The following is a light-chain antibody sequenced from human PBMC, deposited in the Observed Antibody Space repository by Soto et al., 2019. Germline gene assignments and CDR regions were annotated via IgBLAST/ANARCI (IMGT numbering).Light chain of an antibody. V-gene: IGKV1-5*01. Sequence: DIQMTQSPSTLSASAGDRFTITCRASQDINDWLAWYQQKPWNAPKFLIYDASTLQSGVPSRFSGSGSGTEFTLTITSLHPDDFATYYCQQYKSRRTFGQGTKVDIK. CDR3: QQYKSRRT. J-gene: IGKJ1*01. CDR1: QDINDW. CDR2: DAS.